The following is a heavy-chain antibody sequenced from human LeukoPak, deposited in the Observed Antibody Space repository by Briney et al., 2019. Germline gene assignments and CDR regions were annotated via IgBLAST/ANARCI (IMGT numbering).Heavy chain of an antibody. CDR2: IIPIFGTA. J-gene: IGHJ1*01. D-gene: IGHD3-10*01. CDR1: GGTFSSYA. Sequence: SVKVSCKASGGTFSSYAISWVRQAPGQGLEWMGGIIPIFGTANYAQKFQGRVTITADESTSTAYMELSSLRSEGTAVYYCARDGATMVHLYFQHWGQGTLVTVSS. V-gene: IGHV1-69*13. CDR3: ARDGATMVHLYFQH.